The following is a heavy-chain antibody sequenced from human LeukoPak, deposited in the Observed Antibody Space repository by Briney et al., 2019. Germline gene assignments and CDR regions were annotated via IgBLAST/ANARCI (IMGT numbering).Heavy chain of an antibody. Sequence: GGSLRLSCAASGLIVTSDIMGWVRQAPGKGLEWVSLIASAGETYYADSVKGRFTISRDNSKNTVSLQMNSLRVDDTSVYYCANSRGTYWGQGTLVTVSS. D-gene: IGHD3-16*01. CDR1: GLIVTSDI. J-gene: IGHJ4*02. V-gene: IGHV3-53*01. CDR3: ANSRGTY. CDR2: IASAGET.